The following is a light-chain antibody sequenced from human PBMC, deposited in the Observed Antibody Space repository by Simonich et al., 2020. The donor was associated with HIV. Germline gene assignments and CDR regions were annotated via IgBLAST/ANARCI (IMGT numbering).Light chain of an antibody. V-gene: IGLV2-14*01. CDR2: YVP. CDR1: TSDVGDYNY. CDR3: SSYTSSLVI. J-gene: IGLJ2*01. Sequence: QSALTQPASVSGSPGQSITISCTGTTSDVGDYNYVSWYQQHPGTAPKLMIFYVPRRPSGVSNRFSGSKSGNTASLTISGLQAEDEADYYCSSYTSSLVIFGGGTKLTVL.